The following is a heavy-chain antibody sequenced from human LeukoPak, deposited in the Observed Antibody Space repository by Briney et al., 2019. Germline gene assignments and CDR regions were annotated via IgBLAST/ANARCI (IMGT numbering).Heavy chain of an antibody. CDR1: GGSFSGYY. CDR2: ISGSGGST. V-gene: IGHV3-23*01. Sequence: ETLSLTCAVYGGSFSGYYWSWIRQPPGKGLEWVSAISGSGGSTYYADSVKGRFTISRDNSKNTLYLQMNSLRAEDTAVYYCANSYYYDSSGPIWGYYYYGMDVWGQGTTVTVSS. CDR3: ANSYYYDSSGPIWGYYYYGMDV. J-gene: IGHJ6*02. D-gene: IGHD3-22*01.